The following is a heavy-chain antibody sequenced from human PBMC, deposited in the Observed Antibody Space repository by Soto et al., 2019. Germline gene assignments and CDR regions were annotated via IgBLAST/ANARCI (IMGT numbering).Heavy chain of an antibody. Sequence: ETLSLTCAVSGGSISNTNWWSWVRQPPGKGLEWIGEIYYSGSTNYNPSFKSRVTISVDKSKTQLSLQLSSVTAADTAVYYCARKKVAQGYFYGFDVWGQGTTVTVSS. V-gene: IGHV4-4*02. CDR1: GGSISNTNW. D-gene: IGHD2-15*01. CDR2: IYYSGST. J-gene: IGHJ6*02. CDR3: ARKKVAQGYFYGFDV.